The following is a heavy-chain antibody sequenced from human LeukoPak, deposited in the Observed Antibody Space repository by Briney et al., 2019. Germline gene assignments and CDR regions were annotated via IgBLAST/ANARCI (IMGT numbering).Heavy chain of an antibody. V-gene: IGHV3-30-3*01. Sequence: PGGSLRLSCAASGFSFSSYAMHWVRQAPGKGLEWVAVMSYDGSNKYYADSVRGRFTISRDNSKNTLYLQMNSLRVEDTAMYYCARDTRGYTYADASDIWGQGTMVTVSS. CDR2: MSYDGSNK. CDR1: GFSFSSYA. D-gene: IGHD5-18*01. J-gene: IGHJ3*02. CDR3: ARDTRGYTYADASDI.